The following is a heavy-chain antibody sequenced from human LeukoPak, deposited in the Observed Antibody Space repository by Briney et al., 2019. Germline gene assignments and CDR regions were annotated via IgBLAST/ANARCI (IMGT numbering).Heavy chain of an antibody. J-gene: IGHJ4*02. Sequence: GGSLRLSCAASGFTFSSYAMSWVRQAPGKGLEWVSGISGSGTSTYYADSVKGRFTISRDNSKNTMSLQMNSLRAEDTALYYCARGKVIAVSSFYSWGQGTLVTVSS. V-gene: IGHV3-23*01. CDR1: GFTFSSYA. CDR3: ARGKVIAVSSFYS. D-gene: IGHD2-15*01. CDR2: ISGSGTST.